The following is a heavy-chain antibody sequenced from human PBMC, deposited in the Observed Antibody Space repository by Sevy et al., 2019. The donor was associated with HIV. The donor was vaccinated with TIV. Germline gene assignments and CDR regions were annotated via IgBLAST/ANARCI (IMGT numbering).Heavy chain of an antibody. V-gene: IGHV4-59*01. CDR2: IYYTGST. CDR3: ARAPPVRSGDDSLNWFDP. CDR1: GGSISAYY. D-gene: IGHD5-12*01. Sequence: SETLSLTCTVFGGSISAYYWSWIRQSPGQGLEYIGYIYYTGSTYYNPSLKSRVTISIDTSKNQFSLRLTSVTAADTAMYYCARAPPVRSGDDSLNWFDPWGQGTLVTVSS. J-gene: IGHJ5*02.